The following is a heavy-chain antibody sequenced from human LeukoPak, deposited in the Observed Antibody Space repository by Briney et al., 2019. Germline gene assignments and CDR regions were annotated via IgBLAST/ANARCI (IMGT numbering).Heavy chain of an antibody. CDR1: GGSISSYY. J-gene: IGHJ5*02. V-gene: IGHV4-4*07. D-gene: IGHD4-17*01. Sequence: PSETLSLTCTVSGGSISSYYWSWIRQPAGKGLEWIGRIYTSGSTNYNPSLKSRVTMSVDTSKNQFSLKLSSVTAADTAVYYCARDYGDYPRGDNWFDPWGQGTLVTVSS. CDR2: IYTSGST. CDR3: ARDYGDYPRGDNWFDP.